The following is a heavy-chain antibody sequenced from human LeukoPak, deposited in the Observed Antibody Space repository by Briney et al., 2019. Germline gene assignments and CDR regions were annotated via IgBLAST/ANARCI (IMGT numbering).Heavy chain of an antibody. V-gene: IGHV4-34*09. CDR1: GGSFSGYY. CDR3: ARSEGYCSGGSCNTYFDY. CDR2: IYNSGRT. J-gene: IGHJ4*02. D-gene: IGHD2-15*01. Sequence: SETLSLTCAVYGGSFSGYYWSWIRQHPRKGLEWIGHIYNSGRTWYNPSLKSRVYISGDTSKNQFSLNLTSVSAADTAVYYCARSEGYCSGGSCNTYFDYWGQGTLVTVSS.